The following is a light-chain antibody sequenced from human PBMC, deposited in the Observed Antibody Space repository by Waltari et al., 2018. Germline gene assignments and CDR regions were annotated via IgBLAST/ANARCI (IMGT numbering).Light chain of an antibody. Sequence: DIQMTQSPSSLSASVGGRITITCRTSQTIDKFLNWYQQKPGEAPRLLIYSASNLETGVPSRFSGSGSGTDFTLTISSLQPEDFATYYCQQGLSVFPVTFGGGTRWRSN. CDR1: QTIDKF. J-gene: IGKJ4*01. CDR3: QQGLSVFPVT. CDR2: SAS. V-gene: IGKV1-39*01.